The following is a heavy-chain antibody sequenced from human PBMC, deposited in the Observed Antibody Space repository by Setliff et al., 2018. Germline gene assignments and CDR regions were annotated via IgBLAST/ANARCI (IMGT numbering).Heavy chain of an antibody. J-gene: IGHJ4*02. V-gene: IGHV4-61*02. CDR2: IYTSGNT. Sequence: ASETLSLTCTVSGGSISSGSYYWNWIRQPAGKGLEWIGRIYTSGNTNYNPSLKSRVTISVATSKNQFSLKLSSVTAADTAVYYCARGGGGKPFDYWGQGTLVTVSS. D-gene: IGHD2-15*01. CDR3: ARGGGGKPFDY. CDR1: GGSISSGSYY.